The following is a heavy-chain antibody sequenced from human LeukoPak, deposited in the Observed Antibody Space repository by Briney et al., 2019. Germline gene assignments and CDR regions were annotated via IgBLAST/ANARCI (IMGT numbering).Heavy chain of an antibody. CDR3: ARRPVDGYNRDWFDP. CDR2: IYPGDSDT. D-gene: IGHD5-24*01. CDR1: GYSFTSYW. V-gene: IGHV5-51*01. J-gene: IGHJ5*02. Sequence: GESLKISCKGSGYSFTSYWIGWVRQMPGKGLEWMGIIYPGDSDTRYSPSFQGQVTISADKSISTAYLQWSSLKASDTAMYYRARRPVDGYNRDWFDPWGQGTLVTVSS.